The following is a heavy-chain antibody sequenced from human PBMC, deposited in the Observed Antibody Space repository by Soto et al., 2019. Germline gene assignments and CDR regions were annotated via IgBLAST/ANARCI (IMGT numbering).Heavy chain of an antibody. CDR3: ARNRGYSTTYYDY. Sequence: EVQLVESGGGLVKPGGSLRLSCAASGFTFSSYSMNWVRQAPGKGLEWVSYISSSSRYIYYADSVKGRFTISRDNAKSSLYLQMNSLRAEDTAVYYCARNRGYSTTYYDYWGQGTLVTVSS. CDR1: GFTFSSYS. J-gene: IGHJ4*02. CDR2: ISSSSRYI. D-gene: IGHD6-13*01. V-gene: IGHV3-21*01.